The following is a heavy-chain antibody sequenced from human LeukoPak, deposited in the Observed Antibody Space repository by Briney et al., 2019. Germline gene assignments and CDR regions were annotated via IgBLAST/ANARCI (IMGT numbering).Heavy chain of an antibody. V-gene: IGHV4-31*03. D-gene: IGHD4-17*01. CDR2: IYYSGST. CDR3: ARVSTVTTRTFDY. CDR1: GGSLSSGGYY. J-gene: IGHJ4*02. Sequence: SETLSLTCTVSGGSLSSGGYYWSWIRRHPGKGLEWIGYIYYSGSTYYNPSLKSRVTISVDTSKNQFSLKLSSVTAADTAVYYCARVSTVTTRTFDYWGQGTLVTVSS.